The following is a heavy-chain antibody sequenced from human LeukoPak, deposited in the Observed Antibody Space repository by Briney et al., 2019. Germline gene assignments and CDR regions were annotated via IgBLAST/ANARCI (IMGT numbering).Heavy chain of an antibody. Sequence: ASVKLSCKASGGTFSSYAISWVRQAPGQGLEWMGRIIPIFGTANSAQKFQGRVTITTDESTSTAYMELSSLRSEDTAVYYCAREEAAAALPFDFWGQGTLVTVSS. CDR2: IIPIFGTA. D-gene: IGHD6-13*01. CDR3: AREEAAAALPFDF. J-gene: IGHJ4*02. CDR1: GGTFSSYA. V-gene: IGHV1-69*05.